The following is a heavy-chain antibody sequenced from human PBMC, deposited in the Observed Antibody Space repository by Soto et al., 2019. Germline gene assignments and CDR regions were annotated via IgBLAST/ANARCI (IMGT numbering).Heavy chain of an antibody. CDR1: GFTFSSYA. V-gene: IGHV3-23*01. Sequence: PGGSLRLSCAASGFTFSSYAMNWVRQAPGKGLEWVSVISGSGGSPHYADSVKGRFTISRDNSKNTLYLQMDSLRAEDTAVYYCAKDRDYGADFDYWGQGTLVTVSS. J-gene: IGHJ4*02. CDR3: AKDRDYGADFDY. CDR2: ISGSGGSP. D-gene: IGHD4-17*01.